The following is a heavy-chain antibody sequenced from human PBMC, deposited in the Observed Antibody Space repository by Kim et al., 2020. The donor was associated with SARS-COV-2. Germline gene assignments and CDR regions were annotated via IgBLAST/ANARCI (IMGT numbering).Heavy chain of an antibody. D-gene: IGHD6-25*01. CDR2: IGTAGDT. CDR3: ARGDHPATSPPLTYYYYMDV. V-gene: IGHV3-13*01. CDR1: GFTFSSYD. Sequence: GGSLRLSCAASGFTFSSYDMHWVRQATGKGLEWVSAIGTAGDTYYPGSVKGRFTITRENDKNSLYHQMNSLRAGDTAVYYCARGDHPATSPPLTYYYYMDVWGKGTTVTVSS. J-gene: IGHJ6*03.